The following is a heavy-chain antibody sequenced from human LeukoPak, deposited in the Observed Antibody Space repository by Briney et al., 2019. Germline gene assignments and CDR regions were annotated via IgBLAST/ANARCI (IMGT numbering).Heavy chain of an antibody. J-gene: IGHJ5*02. CDR1: GYNFTGYH. D-gene: IGHD1-26*01. Sequence: GASVNVSCKASGYNFTGYHLHWVRQAPGQGLEWMGNMNPNSGGTNSAQKFQGRVIMTRDTSISTAYMELNRLRSDDTAIYYCARDNSVGDNAWWFDPWGQGTLVTVSS. CDR2: MNPNSGGT. V-gene: IGHV1-2*02. CDR3: ARDNSVGDNAWWFDP.